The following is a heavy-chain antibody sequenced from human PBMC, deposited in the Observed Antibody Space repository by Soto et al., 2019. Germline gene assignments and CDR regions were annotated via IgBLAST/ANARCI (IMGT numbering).Heavy chain of an antibody. CDR1: GFTFSSYW. CDR2: MNPDGTGK. J-gene: IGHJ4*02. CDR3: ARDPAFGAVDY. V-gene: IGHV3-7*01. Sequence: GGSLRLSCAASGFTFSSYWLGWVRQAPDKGLEWVAEMNPDGTGKFYVDSVKGRFTISRDNAKNSLYLQMDGLTAEDTAVYFCARDPAFGAVDYWGQGTLVTVSS. D-gene: IGHD1-26*01.